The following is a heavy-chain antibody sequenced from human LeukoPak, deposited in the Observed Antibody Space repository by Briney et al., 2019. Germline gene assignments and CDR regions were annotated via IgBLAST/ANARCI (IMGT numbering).Heavy chain of an antibody. Sequence: GGSLRLSCAASGFTVSSNYMSWVRQAPGKGLVWVSRINSDGSSTSYADSVKGRFTISRDNAKNTLYLQMNSPRAEDTAVYYCARVRSGSSAGNYGMDVWGQGTTVTVSS. CDR1: GFTVSSNY. D-gene: IGHD1-26*01. CDR3: ARVRSGSSAGNYGMDV. J-gene: IGHJ6*02. V-gene: IGHV3-74*01. CDR2: INSDGSST.